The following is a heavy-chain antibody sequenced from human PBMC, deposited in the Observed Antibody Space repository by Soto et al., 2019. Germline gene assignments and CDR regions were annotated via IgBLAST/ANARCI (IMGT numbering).Heavy chain of an antibody. CDR1: GFTFSSYA. Sequence: GGSLRLSCAASGFTFSSYAMHWVRQAPGKGLEYVSAISSNGGSTYYANSLKGRFTISRDNSKNTLYLQMGSLRAEDMAVYYCAKDGGNDFWSGERYYYYYYYMDVWGKGTTVTVSS. CDR2: ISSNGGST. CDR3: AKDGGNDFWSGERYYYYYYYMDV. J-gene: IGHJ6*03. V-gene: IGHV3-64*01. D-gene: IGHD3-3*01.